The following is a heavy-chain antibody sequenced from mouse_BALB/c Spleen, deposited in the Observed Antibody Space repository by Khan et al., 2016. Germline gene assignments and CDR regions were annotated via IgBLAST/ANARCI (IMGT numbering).Heavy chain of an antibody. V-gene: IGHV1-80*01. J-gene: IGHJ3*01. Sequence: QVQLKESGAELVRPGSSVKISCKASGYAFSSYWMNWVKQRPGQGIEWIGQIYPGDGDTNYNGKFKGKATLTADKSSSTAYMQLSSLTSEDSAVYFCAIECYGYDTFAYWGQGTLVTVSA. D-gene: IGHD2-2*01. CDR1: GYAFSSYW. CDR2: IYPGDGDT. CDR3: AIECYGYDTFAY.